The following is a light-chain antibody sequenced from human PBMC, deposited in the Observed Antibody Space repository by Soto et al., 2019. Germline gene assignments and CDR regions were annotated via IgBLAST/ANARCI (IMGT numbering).Light chain of an antibody. CDR3: EQYDTSTYS. J-gene: IGKJ2*01. CDR2: GAF. CDR1: QSVSSSH. V-gene: IGKV3-20*01. Sequence: EMVLTQSPATLSLSPGERATLSCRASQSVSSSHLGWYQQKPGQAPSLLNYGAFSRATGIPDRFSGSGCGTDFTLTISTLEPEHSAVYYCEQYDTSTYSFGQGTKLEIK.